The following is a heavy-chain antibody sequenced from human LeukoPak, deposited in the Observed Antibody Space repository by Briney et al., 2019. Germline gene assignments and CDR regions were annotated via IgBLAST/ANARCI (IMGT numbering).Heavy chain of an antibody. J-gene: IGHJ6*02. Sequence: GGSLRLSCAASGFTFSSYSMNWVRQAPGKGLEWVSSISSSSSYIYYADSVKGRFTISRDNAKNSLYLQMNSLRAKDTAVYYCARDRGCSSTSCYTSYYYYGMDVWGQGTTVTVSS. CDR2: ISSSSSYI. CDR3: ARDRGCSSTSCYTSYYYYGMDV. V-gene: IGHV3-21*01. D-gene: IGHD2-2*02. CDR1: GFTFSSYS.